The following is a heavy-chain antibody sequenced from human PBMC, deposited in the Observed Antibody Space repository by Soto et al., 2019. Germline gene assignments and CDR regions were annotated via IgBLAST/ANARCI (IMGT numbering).Heavy chain of an antibody. J-gene: IGHJ4*02. D-gene: IGHD6-6*01. CDR2: IYDSESA. CDR1: GESISSGGYY. CDR3: ARASSSSSAADY. V-gene: IGHV4-31*03. Sequence: QVQLQESGPGLVKPSQTLSLTCSVSGESISSGGYYWSWIRHHPGKGLEWIGYIYDSESAYYNPSLQSRVTISMDPSKNHFAMRLSSVTAADTAVYYCARASSSSSAADYWGQGTLATVSS.